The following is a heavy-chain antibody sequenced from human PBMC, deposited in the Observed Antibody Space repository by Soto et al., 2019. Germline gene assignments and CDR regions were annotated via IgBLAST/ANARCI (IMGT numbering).Heavy chain of an antibody. Sequence: VQLQQWGAGLLKPSETLSLTCAVYGGSFSGYYWSWIRQPPGKGLEWVSTITDTGGDTKYADSVRGRFTMSRDNSKKTLYLQMNSLRVEDSALYYCARGSTDSYPGSRIFDFWGRGTLVTVSS. CDR3: ARGSTDSYPGSRIFDF. CDR1: GGSFSGYY. D-gene: IGHD3-10*01. V-gene: IGHV3-23*01. CDR2: ITDTGGDT. J-gene: IGHJ4*02.